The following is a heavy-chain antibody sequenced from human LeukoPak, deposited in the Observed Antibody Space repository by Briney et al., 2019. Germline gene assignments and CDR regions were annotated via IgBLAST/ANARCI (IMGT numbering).Heavy chain of an antibody. Sequence: PGGSLQISCQGSGYSFTSYWIGWARQLPGKGLEWMGIIYPGDSDTRYSPSFQGQVTHSADKSISTPSLQWSSRKASDTAMYYCARRGDDILTREWFDPWGQGTLVTVSS. CDR2: IYPGDSDT. CDR1: GYSFTSYW. J-gene: IGHJ5*02. CDR3: ARRGDDILTREWFDP. V-gene: IGHV5-51*01. D-gene: IGHD3-9*01.